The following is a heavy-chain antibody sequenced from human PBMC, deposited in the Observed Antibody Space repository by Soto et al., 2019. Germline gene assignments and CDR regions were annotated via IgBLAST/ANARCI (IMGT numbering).Heavy chain of an antibody. V-gene: IGHV3-23*01. CDR2: ISAGAVAT. Sequence: GGFLRLSCAASGFTFSSYAMSWVRQAPGKGLEWVSAISAGAVATNYADSVKGRFTISRDNAKNILCLQMNSLRAEDTAVYYCAKARTSETAYDVFAFWGQGTVVTVSS. CDR3: AKARTSETAYDVFAF. D-gene: IGHD2-21*02. CDR1: GFTFSSYA. J-gene: IGHJ3*01.